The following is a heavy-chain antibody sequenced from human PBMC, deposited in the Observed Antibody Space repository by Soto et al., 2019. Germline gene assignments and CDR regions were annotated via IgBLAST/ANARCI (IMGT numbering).Heavy chain of an antibody. CDR1: GFSFSTHG. CDR2: IVNDGSEQ. J-gene: IGHJ4*02. V-gene: IGHV3-33*01. CDR3: VRDDLYVDNGLDH. D-gene: IGHD3-10*02. Sequence: QVQLVESGGGVVRPGRSLRLSCAATGFSFSTHGMHWVRQAPGKGLEWVAVIVNDGSEQQYADSVKGRFTISRDNARNILYLHMYNLRAEDTALYYCVRDDLYVDNGLDHWGQGTVVTVSS.